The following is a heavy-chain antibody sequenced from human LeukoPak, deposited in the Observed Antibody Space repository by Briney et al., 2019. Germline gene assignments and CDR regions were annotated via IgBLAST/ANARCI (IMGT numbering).Heavy chain of an antibody. V-gene: IGHV3-53*04. D-gene: IGHD5-24*01. CDR3: ARARRDGYNYLYYFDY. CDR2: IYSGGST. J-gene: IGHJ4*02. Sequence: GGSLRLSCAASGFSFSNYAMSWVRQAPARGPEWVSVIYSGGSTYYADSVKGRFTISRHNSKNTLYLQMNSLRAEGTAVYYCARARRDGYNYLYYFDYWGQGTLVTVSS. CDR1: GFSFSNYA.